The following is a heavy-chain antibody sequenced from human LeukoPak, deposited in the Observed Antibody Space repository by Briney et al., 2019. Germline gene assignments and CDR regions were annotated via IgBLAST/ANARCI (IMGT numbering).Heavy chain of an antibody. D-gene: IGHD1-1*01. CDR1: GFTFRDYA. CDR3: AKVSADNRHAVGFFFDS. J-gene: IGHJ4*02. V-gene: IGHV3-30-3*01. CDR2: ISYEGSNI. Sequence: PGGSLRLSCAASGFTFRDYAMHWVRQAPGQGLDWVALISYEGSNIYYADSVKGRFTISRDNSKNTLYLEVNSLRAEDTAVYFCAKVSADNRHAVGFFFDSWGQGALVTVSS.